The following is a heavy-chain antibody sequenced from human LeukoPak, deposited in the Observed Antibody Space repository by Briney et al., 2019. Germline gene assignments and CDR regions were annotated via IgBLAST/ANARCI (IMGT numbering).Heavy chain of an antibody. V-gene: IGHV1-24*01. CDR3: AALGTMVRRYFDY. Sequence: EASVKVSCKVSGYTLTELSMHWVRQAPGKGLEWMGGFDPEDGETIYAQKVQGRVTMTEDTSTDTAYMELSSLRSEDTAVYYCAALGTMVRRYFDYWGQGTLVTVSS. J-gene: IGHJ4*02. CDR2: FDPEDGET. CDR1: GYTLTELS. D-gene: IGHD3-10*01.